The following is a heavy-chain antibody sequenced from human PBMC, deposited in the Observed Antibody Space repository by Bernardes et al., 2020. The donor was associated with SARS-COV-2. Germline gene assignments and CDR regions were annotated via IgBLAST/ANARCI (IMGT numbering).Heavy chain of an antibody. D-gene: IGHD2-21*02. CDR3: AKGVTATPADAFDI. J-gene: IGHJ3*02. V-gene: IGHV3-9*01. CDR2: ISWNSGSI. Sequence: GGSLRLSCAASGFTFDDYAMHWVRQAPGKGLEWVSGISWNSGSIGYADSVKGRFTISRDNAKNSLYLQMNSLRAEDTALYYCAKGVTATPADAFDIWGQGTMVTVSS. CDR1: GFTFDDYA.